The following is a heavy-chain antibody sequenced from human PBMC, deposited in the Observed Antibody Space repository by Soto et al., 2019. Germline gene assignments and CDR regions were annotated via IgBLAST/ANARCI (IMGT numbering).Heavy chain of an antibody. J-gene: IGHJ5*02. Sequence: SETLSLTCTVSGGSISSSGHYWGWIRQTPGKGLEWIGNIFYSGGTHYNASFRSRVSISVDSSKNQLSLKVTSVTAADTAVYYCARRSYGSGVDLWGQGTLVTVSS. D-gene: IGHD3-10*01. CDR2: IFYSGGT. CDR1: GGSISSSGHY. CDR3: ARRSYGSGVDL. V-gene: IGHV4-39*01.